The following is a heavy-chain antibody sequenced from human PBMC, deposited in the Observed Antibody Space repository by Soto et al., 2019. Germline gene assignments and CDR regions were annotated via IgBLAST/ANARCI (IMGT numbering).Heavy chain of an antibody. D-gene: IGHD3-3*01. Sequence: PGGSLRLSCAASGFTFNNYALNWVRQAPGRGLEWVSGITGSGSVTFHVDSLKGRFTISRDNTKNTLYLQMNSLRAEDTAVYYCAKDRTYDFWSGPPGEADYYGMDVWGQGTTVTVSS. CDR2: ITGSGSVT. CDR3: AKDRTYDFWSGPPGEADYYGMDV. J-gene: IGHJ6*02. CDR1: GFTFNNYA. V-gene: IGHV3-23*01.